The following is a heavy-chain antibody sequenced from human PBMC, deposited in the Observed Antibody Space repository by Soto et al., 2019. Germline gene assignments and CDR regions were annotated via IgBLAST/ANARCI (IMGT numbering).Heavy chain of an antibody. CDR3: AHWGDYSDSSGYPRLDY. CDR1: GFSLSTSGVG. V-gene: IGHV2-5*02. CDR2: IYWDDDK. D-gene: IGHD3-22*01. J-gene: IGHJ4*02. Sequence: QITLKESGPTLVKPTQTLTLTCTFSGFSLSTSGVGVGWIRQPPGKALEWLALIYWDDDKRYSPSLKSRLTITKXXSXNXXVLTMTNMDPVDTATYYCAHWGDYSDSSGYPRLDYWGQGTLVTVSS.